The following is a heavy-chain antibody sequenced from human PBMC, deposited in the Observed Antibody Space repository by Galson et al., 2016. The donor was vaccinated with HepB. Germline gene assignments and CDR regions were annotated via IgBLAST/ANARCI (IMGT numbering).Heavy chain of an antibody. CDR2: INPNSGDT. CDR1: GYIFTGYF. V-gene: IGHV1-2*02. D-gene: IGHD3-22*01. J-gene: IGHJ4*02. CDR3: ARDERYDSSGYPFDF. Sequence: SVKASCKASGYIFTGYFIHWVRQAPGQGLEWMGWINPNSGDTNYAQKFGRVSMTRDTSINTAYMELSSLRSDDTAVYYCARDERYDSSGYPFDFWGQGTPVTVSS.